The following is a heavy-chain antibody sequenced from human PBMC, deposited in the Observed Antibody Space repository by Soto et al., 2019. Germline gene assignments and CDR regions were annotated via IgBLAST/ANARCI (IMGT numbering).Heavy chain of an antibody. J-gene: IGHJ6*02. V-gene: IGHV5-10-1*01. D-gene: IGHD3-3*01. CDR2: IDPSDSYT. Sequence: PGESLKISCTGSGYSFTSYWISWVRQMPGKGMEWMGRIDPSDSYTNYSPSFQGHVTISADKSISTAYLQWSSLKASDTAMYYCARPVWSGYSPHSYYYYGMDVWGQGTTVTVSS. CDR1: GYSFTSYW. CDR3: ARPVWSGYSPHSYYYYGMDV.